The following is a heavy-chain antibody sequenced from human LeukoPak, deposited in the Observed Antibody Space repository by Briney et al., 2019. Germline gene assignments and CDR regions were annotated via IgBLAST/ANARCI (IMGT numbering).Heavy chain of an antibody. J-gene: IGHJ3*02. CDR2: IIPIFGTA. CDR1: GGTFSSYA. V-gene: IGHV1-69*13. CDR3: ARAGYYYDSSGSGNAFDI. Sequence: GASVNVSCKASGGTFSSYAISWVRQAPGQGLEWMGGIIPIFGTANYAQKFQGRVTITADESTSTAYMELSSLRSEDTAVYYCARAGYYYDSSGSGNAFDIWGQGTMVTVSS. D-gene: IGHD3-22*01.